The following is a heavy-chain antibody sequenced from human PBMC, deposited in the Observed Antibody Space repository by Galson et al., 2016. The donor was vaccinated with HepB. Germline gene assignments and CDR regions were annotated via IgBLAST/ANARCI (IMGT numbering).Heavy chain of an antibody. CDR3: ATLRETAMSKCPEH. Sequence: SVKVSCKVSGYRFTDLSMHWVRQAPGKGLEWMGGFDHQEGETLYTQKFQGRVPMTQEKSTDTAYMELNRLRSEDTAVYYCATLRETAMSKCPEHWGQGSMVIVSS. J-gene: IGHJ1*01. CDR1: GYRFTDLS. V-gene: IGHV1-24*01. CDR2: FDHQEGET. D-gene: IGHD5-18*01.